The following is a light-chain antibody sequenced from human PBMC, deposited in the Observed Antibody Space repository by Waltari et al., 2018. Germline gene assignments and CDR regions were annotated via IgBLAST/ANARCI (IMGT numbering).Light chain of an antibody. CDR3: QQYYTTPPT. CDR1: QSVLYSSNNKNY. CDR2: WAS. J-gene: IGKJ5*01. V-gene: IGKV4-1*01. Sequence: DIVMTQSPDSLAVSLGERATINCKSSQSVLYSSNNKNYLAWYQQKPGQPPKLFIYWASARESGVPDRVSGSGSGTDVTLTISSLQAEDVAVYYCQQYYTTPPTFGQGTRLEIK.